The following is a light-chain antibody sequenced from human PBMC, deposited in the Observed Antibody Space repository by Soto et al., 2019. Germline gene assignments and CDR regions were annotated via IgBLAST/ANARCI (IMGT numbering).Light chain of an antibody. CDR3: CTYAGHVPK. CDR2: EVD. V-gene: IGLV2-23*02. Sequence: QSVLTQPASVSGAPGQSSSISCSGTTSDVAYCDLVSWYQQHPGRAPKLLIYEVDKRPSGISVRFSGSKSGATASLTISGLLPEDEAVYFCCTYAGHVPKFGGGTK. J-gene: IGLJ2*01. CDR1: TSDVAYCDL.